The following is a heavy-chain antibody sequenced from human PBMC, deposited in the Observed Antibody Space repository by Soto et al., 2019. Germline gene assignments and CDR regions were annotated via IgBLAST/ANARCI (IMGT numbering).Heavy chain of an antibody. D-gene: IGHD2-15*01. CDR1: GCSIMTYY. J-gene: IGHJ4*02. CDR3: AREKGTDGYDNTPGGMDF. CDR2: IHHSGAT. Sequence: SETLSLTCTVSGCSIMTYYWILIRQSTGRGLEWIGYIHHSGATNYNPSLKSRVTMSVATSKNQFSLTLSSVTAADTAVYFCAREKGTDGYDNTPGGMDFWGPGTLVTVSS. V-gene: IGHV4-59*01.